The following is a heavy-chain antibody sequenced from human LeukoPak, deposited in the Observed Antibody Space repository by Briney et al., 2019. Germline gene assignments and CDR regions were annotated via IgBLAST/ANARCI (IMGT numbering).Heavy chain of an antibody. J-gene: IGHJ3*02. CDR3: ARGRYCSADICSGGDAFDI. D-gene: IGHD2-15*01. Sequence: SETLSLTCTVSGRPINYYYWSWIRQPAGKGLGWIGRIYTRGSTNYNPSLKSRDTMSVDTSKNQFSLKLSSVTAADTAVYYCARGRYCSADICSGGDAFDIWGQGTMVSVSS. CDR2: IYTRGST. V-gene: IGHV4-4*07. CDR1: GRPINYYY.